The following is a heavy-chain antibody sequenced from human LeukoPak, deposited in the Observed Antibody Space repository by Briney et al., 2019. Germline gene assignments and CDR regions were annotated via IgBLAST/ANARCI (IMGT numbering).Heavy chain of an antibody. V-gene: IGHV3-20*04. Sequence: SGGSLRLSCAASGFTFDDYGTSWVRQAPGKGLEWVSGINWNGGSTGYADSVKGRFTISRDNAKNSLYLQMNSLRAEDTAVYYCATETNGRHYDYWGQGTLLTVSS. CDR3: ATETNGRHYDY. D-gene: IGHD1-14*01. CDR2: INWNGGST. CDR1: GFTFDDYG. J-gene: IGHJ4*02.